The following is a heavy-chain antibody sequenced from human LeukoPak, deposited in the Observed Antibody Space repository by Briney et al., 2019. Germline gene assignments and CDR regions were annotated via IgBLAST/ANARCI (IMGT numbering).Heavy chain of an antibody. Sequence: QAGGSLRLSCAASGFPFSSYGMHWVRQAPGKGLEWVAVVRYDGSNKYYADFVKGRFTISRDNSKNTLYLQMNSLRGEDTAVYYCAQGSHYYGSGSHRRGHYFDYWGQGTLVTVSS. J-gene: IGHJ4*02. CDR3: AQGSHYYGSGSHRRGHYFDY. CDR2: VRYDGSNK. V-gene: IGHV3-30*02. D-gene: IGHD3-10*01. CDR1: GFPFSSYG.